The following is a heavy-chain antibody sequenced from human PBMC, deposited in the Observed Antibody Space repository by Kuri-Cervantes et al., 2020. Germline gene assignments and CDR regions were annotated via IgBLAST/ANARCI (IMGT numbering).Heavy chain of an antibody. Sequence: GESLKISCAASGSTFSSYSMNWVRLAPGKGLEWVSISGSGGAAYYADSVKGRFTISRDNLKNTVFLQMDNVGVEDAAIYYCAKHSKSQYYFDYWGQGTQVTVSS. CDR2: ISGSGGAA. D-gene: IGHD6-13*01. CDR3: AKHSKSQYYFDY. J-gene: IGHJ4*02. V-gene: IGHV3-23*01. CDR1: GSTFSSYS.